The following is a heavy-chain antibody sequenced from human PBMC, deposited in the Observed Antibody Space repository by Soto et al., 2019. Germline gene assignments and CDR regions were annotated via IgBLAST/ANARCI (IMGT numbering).Heavy chain of an antibody. V-gene: IGHV4-30-4*01. CDR3: AREAAGLRNWFDP. CDR1: GGSISSGDYY. D-gene: IGHD6-19*01. Sequence: PSETLSLTCTVSGGSISSGDYYWSWIRQPPGKGLEWIGYIYYSGSTYYNPSLKSRVTISVDTSKNQFSLKLSSVTAADTAVYYCAREAAGLRNWFDPWGQGTLVTVSS. CDR2: IYYSGST. J-gene: IGHJ5*02.